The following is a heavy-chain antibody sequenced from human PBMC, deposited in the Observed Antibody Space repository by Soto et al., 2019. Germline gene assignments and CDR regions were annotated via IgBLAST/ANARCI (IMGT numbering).Heavy chain of an antibody. CDR3: AKSTGDGAIFDY. CDR2: IHPSVGIR. V-gene: IGHV1-46*01. J-gene: IGHJ4*02. CDR1: GYTFTRHY. Sequence: GASVKVSCKASGYTFTRHYMHWVRQAPGQGLEWMGIIHPSVGIRSYAQKFQGRVTMTRDTSTSTVYMELSSLRSEDTAMYYCAKSTGDGAIFDYWGPGTQVTVSS. D-gene: IGHD3-16*01.